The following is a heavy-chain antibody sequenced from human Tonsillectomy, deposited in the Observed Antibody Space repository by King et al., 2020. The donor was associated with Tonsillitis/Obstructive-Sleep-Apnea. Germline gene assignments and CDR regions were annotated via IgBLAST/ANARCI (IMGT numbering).Heavy chain of an antibody. CDR3: ARESRGDAFDI. Sequence: VQLQQWGAGLLKPSETLSLTCAVYGGSFSGYYWSWIRQPPGKGLEWIGEINHSGSTNYNPSLKSRVTISVDTSKNQFSLKLSSVTAADTAVYYCARESRGDAFDIWGQGTMVTVSS. D-gene: IGHD3-10*01. CDR2: INHSGST. CDR1: GGSFSGYY. V-gene: IGHV4-34*01. J-gene: IGHJ3*02.